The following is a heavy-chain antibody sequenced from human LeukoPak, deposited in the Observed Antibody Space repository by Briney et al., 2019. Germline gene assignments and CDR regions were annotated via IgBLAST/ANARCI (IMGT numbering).Heavy chain of an antibody. CDR3: AIGIDTSGWYDFDY. Sequence: GGSLRLSCAASGFTFSDYYMSWIRQAPGKGLEWVSYISSSGSNIYSADSVKGRFTISRDNAKNSLYLQMNSLRAEDTAVYYCAIGIDTSGWYDFDYWGQGTLVTVSS. J-gene: IGHJ4*02. CDR1: GFTFSDYY. D-gene: IGHD6-19*01. V-gene: IGHV3-11*04. CDR2: ISSSGSNI.